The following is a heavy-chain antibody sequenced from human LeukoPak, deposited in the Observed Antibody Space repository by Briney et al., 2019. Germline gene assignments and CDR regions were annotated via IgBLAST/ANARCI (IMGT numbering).Heavy chain of an antibody. D-gene: IGHD3-16*02. CDR2: INPNSGGT. CDR1: GYTFTGYY. Sequence: ASVKVSCKASGYTFTGYYMHWVRQAPGQGLEWMGWINPNSGGTNYAQKLQGRVTMTTDTSTSTAYMELRSLRSDDTAVYYCARVLTYYDYVWGSYRCDYFDYWGQGTLVTVSS. V-gene: IGHV1-2*02. CDR3: ARVLTYYDYVWGSYRCDYFDY. J-gene: IGHJ4*02.